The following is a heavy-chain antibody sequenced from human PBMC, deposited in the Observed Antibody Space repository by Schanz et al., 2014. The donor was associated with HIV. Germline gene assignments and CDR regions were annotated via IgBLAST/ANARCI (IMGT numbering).Heavy chain of an antibody. V-gene: IGHV3-33*08. D-gene: IGHD6-6*01. J-gene: IGHJ6*02. CDR1: RFTFSSFG. Sequence: QVQLVESGGGVVQPGRSLRLSCAASRFTFSSFGMHWVRQAPGKGLEWVAVIWYDGSNKYYADSVKGRFTISRDNSKNTLYLQMNSLRAEDTAVYYCASTEYPYTTSSDYYYGMDVWGQGTTVTVSS. CDR2: IWYDGSNK. CDR3: ASTEYPYTTSSDYYYGMDV.